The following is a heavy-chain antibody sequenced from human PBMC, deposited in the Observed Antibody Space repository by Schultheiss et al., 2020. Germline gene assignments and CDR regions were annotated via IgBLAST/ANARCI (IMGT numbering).Heavy chain of an antibody. V-gene: IGHV4-34*01. CDR3: ARGWGSYYYYYYGMDV. J-gene: IGHJ6*02. Sequence: SETLSLTCTVSGGSISSYYWSWIRQPPGKGLEWIGEINHSGSTNYNPSLKSRVTISVDTSKNQFSLQLSSVTAADTAVYYCARGWGSYYYYYYGMDVWGQGTTVTGSS. D-gene: IGHD1-26*01. CDR2: INHSGST. CDR1: GGSISSYY.